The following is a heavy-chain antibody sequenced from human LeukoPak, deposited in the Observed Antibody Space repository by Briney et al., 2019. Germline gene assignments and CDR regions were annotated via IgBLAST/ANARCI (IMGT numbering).Heavy chain of an antibody. J-gene: IGHJ5*02. CDR3: ARISPDGAAAGNAFDP. Sequence: SETLSLTCAVSGYSISSSNWWGWIRQPPGKGLEWIGYIYYSGSIYYNPSLKSRVTMSVDTSKNQLSLKLSSVTAVDTAVYYCARISPDGAAAGNAFDPWGQGTLVTVSS. CDR1: GYSISSSNW. D-gene: IGHD6-13*01. V-gene: IGHV4-28*05. CDR2: IYYSGSI.